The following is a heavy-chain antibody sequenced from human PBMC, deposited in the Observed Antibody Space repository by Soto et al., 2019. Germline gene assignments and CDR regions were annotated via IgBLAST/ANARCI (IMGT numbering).Heavy chain of an antibody. CDR2: IYYSGST. CDR1: GGSISSYY. J-gene: IGHJ4*02. V-gene: IGHV4-59*01. Sequence: SETLSLTCTVSGGSISSYYWSWIRQPPGKGLEWIGYIYYSGSTNYNPSLKSRVTISEDTSKNQFSLKLSPVTAADTAVYYCATSKQWLIYFDYWGQGTLVTVSS. D-gene: IGHD6-19*01. CDR3: ATSKQWLIYFDY.